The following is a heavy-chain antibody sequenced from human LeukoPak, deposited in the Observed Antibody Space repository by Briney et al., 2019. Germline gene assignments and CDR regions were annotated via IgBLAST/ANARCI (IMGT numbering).Heavy chain of an antibody. D-gene: IGHD3-3*01. CDR3: ARERGYDFWSGYYSPLTHFDY. V-gene: IGHV4-34*01. Sequence: SETLSLTCTVSGGSISGYYWSWIRQPPGKGLEWIGEINHSGSTNYNPSLKSRVTISVDTSKNQFSLKLSSVTAADTAVYYCARERGYDFWSGYYSPLTHFDYWGQGTLVTVSS. J-gene: IGHJ4*02. CDR2: INHSGST. CDR1: GGSISGYY.